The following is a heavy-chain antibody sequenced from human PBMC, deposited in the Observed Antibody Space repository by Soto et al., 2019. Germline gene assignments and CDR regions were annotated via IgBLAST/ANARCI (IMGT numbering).Heavy chain of an antibody. D-gene: IGHD3-22*01. CDR3: ARDREIDRNGMDV. J-gene: IGHJ6*02. CDR2: IYYSGST. V-gene: IGHV4-31*03. CDR1: GGSISSGGYY. Sequence: SETLSLTCTVSGGSISSGGYYWSWIRQHPGKGLEWIGYIYYSGSTYYNPSLKSRVTISVDTSKNQFSLKLSSVTAADTAVYYCARDREIDRNGMDVWGQGTTVTVSS.